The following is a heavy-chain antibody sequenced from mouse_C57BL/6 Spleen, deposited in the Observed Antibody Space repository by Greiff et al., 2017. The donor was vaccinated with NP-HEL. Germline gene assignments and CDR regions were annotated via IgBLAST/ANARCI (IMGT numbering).Heavy chain of an antibody. J-gene: IGHJ1*03. CDR2: ISSGGSYT. CDR3: ARITTVVAPYWYFDV. V-gene: IGHV5-6*01. Sequence: EVQRVESGGDLVKPGGSLKLSCAASGFTFSSYGMSWVRQTPDKRLEWVATISSGGSYTYYPDSVKGRFTISRDNAKNTLYLQMSSLKSEDTAMYYCARITTVVAPYWYFDVWGTGTTVTVSS. CDR1: GFTFSSYG. D-gene: IGHD1-1*01.